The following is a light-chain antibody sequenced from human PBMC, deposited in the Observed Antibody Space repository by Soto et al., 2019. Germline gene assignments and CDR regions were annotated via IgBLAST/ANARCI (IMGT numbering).Light chain of an antibody. CDR3: QQRGET. CDR1: QGISTY. Sequence: MLTQSPATLSLSPGGRATLSCTASQGISTYIAWYQQKPGHPPRLLMFDASRRATGIPPRFSGGGFGTQFTLTINNLEPDDFAVYYCQQRGETFG. J-gene: IGKJ5*01. CDR2: DAS. V-gene: IGKV3-11*01.